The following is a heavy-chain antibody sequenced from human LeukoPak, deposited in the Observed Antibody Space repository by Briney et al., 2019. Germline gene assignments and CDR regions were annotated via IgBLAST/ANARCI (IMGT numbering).Heavy chain of an antibody. CDR1: RFTCSSYS. V-gene: IGHV3-48*01. D-gene: IGHD1-26*01. Sequence: GGSLSFSGAGSRFTCSSYSMNWDRQAPGKGLEWVSYISSSSSTIYYADSVKGRFTISRDNAKNSLYLQMTSLKAEDTAVYYCARVLWDGALSGDYWGQGTLVTVSS. CDR2: ISSSSSTI. J-gene: IGHJ4*02. CDR3: ARVLWDGALSGDY.